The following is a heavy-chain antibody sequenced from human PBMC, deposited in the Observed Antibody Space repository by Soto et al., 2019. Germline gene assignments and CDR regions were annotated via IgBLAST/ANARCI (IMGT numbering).Heavy chain of an antibody. D-gene: IGHD4-4*01. J-gene: IGHJ6*02. CDR3: ARDGDGRMTTNPYYYNGMDV. CDR1: GGSVSSESHY. V-gene: IGHV4-61*01. Sequence: PSETLSLTCTVSGGSVSSESHYWSWIRQTPGKGLEWIGYVFYTGRANYNASLKSRVSISLDTSNYQFSLKLSSVTAADTAVYYCARDGDGRMTTNPYYYNGMDVWGPGTTVTVSS. CDR2: VFYTGRA.